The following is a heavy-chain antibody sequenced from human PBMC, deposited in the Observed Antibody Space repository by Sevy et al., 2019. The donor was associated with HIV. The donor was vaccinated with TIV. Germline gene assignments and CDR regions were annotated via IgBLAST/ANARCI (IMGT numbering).Heavy chain of an antibody. V-gene: IGHV3-9*01. CDR1: GFTFDDYT. D-gene: IGHD6-13*01. J-gene: IGHJ4*02. Sequence: GGYLRLSCAASGFTFDDYTMHWVRQAPGKGLEWVSGISWNSGGIGYADSVKGRFTISRDNAKNSLYLQMNSLRAEDTALYYCVKGDSSSWPYYFDYWGQGTLVTVSS. CDR2: ISWNSGGI. CDR3: VKGDSSSWPYYFDY.